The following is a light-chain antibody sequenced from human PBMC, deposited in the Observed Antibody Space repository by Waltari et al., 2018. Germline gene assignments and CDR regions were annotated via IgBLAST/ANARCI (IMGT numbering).Light chain of an antibody. CDR3: TSYTRSSTYV. CDR1: SSEVGGYNY. Sequence: QSALTQPASVSGSPGQSITISCTGTSSEVGGYNYVSWYQQHPGKAPKLMIYDVHIRPSGVSDRFSGSKSGNTASLTISGLQSEDEADYYCTSYTRSSTYVFGTGTKVTVL. J-gene: IGLJ1*01. V-gene: IGLV2-14*03. CDR2: DVH.